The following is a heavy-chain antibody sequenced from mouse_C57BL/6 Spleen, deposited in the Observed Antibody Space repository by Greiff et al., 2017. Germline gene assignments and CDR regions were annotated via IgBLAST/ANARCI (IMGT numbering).Heavy chain of an antibody. CDR2: IDPETGGT. D-gene: IGHD2-5*01. J-gene: IGHJ2*01. CDR1: GYTFTDYE. Sequence: VQLQQSGAELVRPGASVTLSCKASGYTFTDYEMHWVKQTPVHGLEWIGAIDPETGGTAYNQKFKGKAILTADKSSSTAYMELRSLTSEDSAVYYCTRAGEGYSNYYFDYWGQGTTLTVSS. V-gene: IGHV1-15*01. CDR3: TRAGEGYSNYYFDY.